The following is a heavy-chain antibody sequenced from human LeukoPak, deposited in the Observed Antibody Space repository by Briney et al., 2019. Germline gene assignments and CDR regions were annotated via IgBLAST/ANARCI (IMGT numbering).Heavy chain of an antibody. V-gene: IGHV3-74*01. CDR2: IKSDGGT. D-gene: IGHD3-22*01. CDR1: GFTFSTYW. CDR3: ARAPSEIGGYYPEYLRH. Sequence: GGSLRLSCAASGFTFSTYWMHWVRQAPGKGLVWVSRIKSDGGTNYADSVKGRFTISRDNAKKTVSLQMNSLRPEDTGVYYCARAPSEIGGYYPEYLRHWGQGTLVTASS. J-gene: IGHJ1*01.